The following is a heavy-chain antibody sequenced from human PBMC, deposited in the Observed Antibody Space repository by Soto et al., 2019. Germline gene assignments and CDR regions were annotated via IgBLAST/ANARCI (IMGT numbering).Heavy chain of an antibody. CDR1: GFTFSIYT. J-gene: IGHJ5*01. V-gene: IGHV3-48*01. D-gene: IGHD3-16*01. CDR3: ARHYITPRVGGWFDS. CDR2: ITDASDTI. Sequence: EVQLVASGGGLAQPGGSLRLSCEAAGFTFSIYTMNWVRQAPGKGLELVSYITDASDTIYYADSVKGRFTISRDNAKNSLYLQMNSLRAEDTAAYYCARHYITPRVGGWFDSWGEGTLVTVSS.